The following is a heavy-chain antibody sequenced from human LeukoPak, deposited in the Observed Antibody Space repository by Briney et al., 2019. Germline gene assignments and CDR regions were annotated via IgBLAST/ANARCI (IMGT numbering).Heavy chain of an antibody. CDR1: GGTLSSYT. D-gene: IGHD3-16*01. CDR3: ARSPSQPPVEAVGDNYYYGMDV. J-gene: IGHJ6*02. V-gene: IGHV1-69*02. Sequence: SVKVSCKASGGTLSSYTISWVRQAPGQGLEWMGRIIPILGMANYAQKFQGRVTITADKSTSTAYMELSSLRSEDTAVYYCARSPSQPPVEAVGDNYYYGMDVWGQGTTVTVSS. CDR2: IIPILGMA.